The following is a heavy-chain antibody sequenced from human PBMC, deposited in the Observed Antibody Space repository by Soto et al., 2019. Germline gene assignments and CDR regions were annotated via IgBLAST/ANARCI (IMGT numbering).Heavy chain of an antibody. D-gene: IGHD3-10*01. J-gene: IGHJ5*02. CDR3: AKGVRGNWFDP. Sequence: EVQLVESGGGLVQPGRSLRLSCAASGFTFDDYAMHWVRQAPGKGLEWVSSISWNSGSIGYADSVKGRFTISRDNAKKSLYLQMNSLRAEDTALYYCAKGVRGNWFDPWGQGMLVTVSS. CDR1: GFTFDDYA. CDR2: ISWNSGSI. V-gene: IGHV3-9*01.